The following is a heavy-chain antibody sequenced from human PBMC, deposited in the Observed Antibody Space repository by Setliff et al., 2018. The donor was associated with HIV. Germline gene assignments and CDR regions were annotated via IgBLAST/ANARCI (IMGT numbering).Heavy chain of an antibody. J-gene: IGHJ6*03. D-gene: IGHD6-19*01. V-gene: IGHV4-34*01. CDR2: INHGGST. CDR3: ARASGDTSKFVNYYYYYMDV. Sequence: SETLSLTCAVYGGSFSGNYWSWIRQPPGKGLEWIGDINHGGSTNYNPSLKGRVTISVDMSKNQISLKLSSVTAADTAVYYCARASGDTSKFVNYYYYYMDVRGKGTTVTVS. CDR1: GGSFSGNY.